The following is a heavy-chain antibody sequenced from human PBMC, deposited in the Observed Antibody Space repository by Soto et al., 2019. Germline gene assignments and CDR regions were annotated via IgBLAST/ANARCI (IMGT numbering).Heavy chain of an antibody. CDR1: GGTFSSYA. V-gene: IGHV1-69*12. J-gene: IGHJ3*01. CDR3: ARDPMAAAEVDAFDV. Sequence: QVQLVQSGAEVKKPGSSVKVSCKASGGTFSSYAISWVRQAPGQGLEWIGGIIPIFGTANYAQKFQGRVTMTADESTSTAYMELSILRSDDTAGYYCARDPMAAAEVDAFDVWGQGTMVTVSS. CDR2: IIPIFGTA. D-gene: IGHD6-13*01.